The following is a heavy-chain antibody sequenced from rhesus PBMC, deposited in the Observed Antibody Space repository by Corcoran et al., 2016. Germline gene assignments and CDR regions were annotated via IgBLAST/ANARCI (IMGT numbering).Heavy chain of an antibody. CDR3: ARGPYSSGYDY. V-gene: IGHV4-169*01. CDR1: GGSISSSY. CDR2: IYGSSTST. D-gene: IGHD6-31*01. Sequence: QLQLQESGPGLVKPSETLSVTCAVSGGSISSSYWSWIRQAPGKGLEWIGYIYGSSTSTNYNPSLKSRVTISKDTSKNQFSLKLSSVTAADTAVYYCARGPYSSGYDYWGQGVLVTVSS. J-gene: IGHJ4*01.